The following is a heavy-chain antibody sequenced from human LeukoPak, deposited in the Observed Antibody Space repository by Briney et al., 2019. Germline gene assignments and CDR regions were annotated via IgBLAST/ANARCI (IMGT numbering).Heavy chain of an antibody. J-gene: IGHJ5*02. CDR3: ARVAYYDFWSGYQNWFDP. V-gene: IGHV1-69*04. Sequence: ASVKVSCKASGGTFSSYAISWVRQAPGQGLEWMGMIIPILGIENYAQKFQGRVTITADKSTSTAYMELSSLRSEDTAVYYCARVAYYDFWSGYQNWFDPWGQGTLVTVSS. CDR2: IIPILGIE. D-gene: IGHD3-3*01. CDR1: GGTFSSYA.